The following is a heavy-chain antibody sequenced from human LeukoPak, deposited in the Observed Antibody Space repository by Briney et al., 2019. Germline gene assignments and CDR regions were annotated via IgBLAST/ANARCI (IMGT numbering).Heavy chain of an antibody. CDR2: INHSGST. CDR1: GGSSSGYY. J-gene: IGHJ4*02. Sequence: PSETLSLTCAVYGGSSSGYYWSWIRQPPGKGLEWIGEINHSGSTNYNPSLKSRVTISVDTSKNQFSLKLSSVTAADTAVYYCARGPRYFVRWGQGTLVTVSS. V-gene: IGHV4-34*01. D-gene: IGHD3-9*01. CDR3: ARGPRYFVR.